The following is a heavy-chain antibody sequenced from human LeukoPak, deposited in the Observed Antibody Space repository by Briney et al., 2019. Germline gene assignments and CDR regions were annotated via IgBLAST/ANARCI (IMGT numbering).Heavy chain of an antibody. CDR3: VKGTGSYIHAAFDI. CDR1: GFTFDDYA. J-gene: IGHJ3*02. D-gene: IGHD3-10*01. V-gene: IGHV3-9*01. CDR2: ISWNSGSI. Sequence: PGGTLSLSCTVSGFTFDDYAKHWVRHAPGKGLEWVSGISWNSGSIGYADSVKGRFTISRDNAKNSLYLQLNSLRADDTALYYCVKGTGSYIHAAFDIWGQGTRVTVSS.